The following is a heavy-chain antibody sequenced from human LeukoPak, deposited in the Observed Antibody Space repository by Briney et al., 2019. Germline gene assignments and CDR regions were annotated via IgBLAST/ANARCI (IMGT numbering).Heavy chain of an antibody. CDR1: GFTFSSYG. V-gene: IGHV3-30*18. CDR3: ANSLWFGELVY. Sequence: GGSLRLSCAASGFTFSSYGIHWVRQAPGKGLEWVAVISYDGSNKYYADSVKGRFTISRDNSKNTLYLQMNSLRAEDTAVYYCANSLWFGELVYWGQGTLVTVSS. J-gene: IGHJ4*02. CDR2: ISYDGSNK. D-gene: IGHD3-10*01.